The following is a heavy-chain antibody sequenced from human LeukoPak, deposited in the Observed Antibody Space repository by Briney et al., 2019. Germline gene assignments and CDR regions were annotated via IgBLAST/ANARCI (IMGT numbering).Heavy chain of an antibody. Sequence: GGSLRLSCAASGFAFSNYAMSWVRQAPGEGLEWVSTISGSAGSAYHADSVKGRFTISRDNSKNTLYLQMNSLRAEDTAVYYCAKDPRLHWFDPWGQGTLVTVSS. V-gene: IGHV3-23*01. CDR2: ISGSAGSA. D-gene: IGHD2-15*01. CDR3: AKDPRLHWFDP. J-gene: IGHJ5*02. CDR1: GFAFSNYA.